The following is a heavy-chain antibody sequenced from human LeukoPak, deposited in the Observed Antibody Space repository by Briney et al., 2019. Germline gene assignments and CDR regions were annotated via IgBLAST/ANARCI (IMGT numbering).Heavy chain of an antibody. CDR3: AKGSYVWGSYRAFDY. J-gene: IGHJ4*02. Sequence: GASVKVSCKASGYTFTSYGISWVRQAPGQGLEWMGWISAYNGNTNYAQKLQGRVTMATDTSTSTAYMELRSLRSDDTAVYYCAKGSYVWGSYRAFDYWGQGTLVTVSS. D-gene: IGHD3-16*02. CDR2: ISAYNGNT. CDR1: GYTFTSYG. V-gene: IGHV1-18*01.